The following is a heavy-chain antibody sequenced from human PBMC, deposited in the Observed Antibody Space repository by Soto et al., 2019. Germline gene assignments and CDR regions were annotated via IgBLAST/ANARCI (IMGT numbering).Heavy chain of an antibody. D-gene: IGHD3-10*01. V-gene: IGHV1-18*01. CDR3: ARDLIHLTHDYGSGGHAVAVVY. CDR2: ISAYNGNT. Sequence: QVQLVQSGAEVKKPGASVKVSCKASGYTFTSYGISWVRQAPGQGLEWMGWISAYNGNTNYAQKVQGRVTMTTDTSTSTAYLQLRSLSSDDTAVYDCARDLIHLTHDYGSGGHAVAVVYWGQRTLVTVSS. J-gene: IGHJ4*02. CDR1: GYTFTSYG.